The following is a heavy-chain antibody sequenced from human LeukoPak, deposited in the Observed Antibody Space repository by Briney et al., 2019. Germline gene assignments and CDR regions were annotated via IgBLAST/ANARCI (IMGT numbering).Heavy chain of an antibody. CDR1: GFTFSAFA. CDR2: ISGSGGST. J-gene: IGHJ4*02. Sequence: GGSLRLSCAASGFTFSAFAMSWVRQAPGKGLEWVSAISGSGGSTYYADSVKGRFTISRDNSKNTLYLQMNRLRDEDTALFYCAKEVKDTGYYHLDNWGQGTLVTVSS. D-gene: IGHD3-3*01. V-gene: IGHV3-23*01. CDR3: AKEVKDTGYYHLDN.